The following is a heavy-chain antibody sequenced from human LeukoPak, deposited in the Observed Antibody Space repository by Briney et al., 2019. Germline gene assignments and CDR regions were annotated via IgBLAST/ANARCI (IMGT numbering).Heavy chain of an antibody. CDR3: ARDAGARFDP. CDR1: GFTFSSYE. V-gene: IGHV3-48*03. Sequence: GGSLRLSCAASGFTFSSYEMNWVRQARGKGLEWVSYISSSGSTIYYADSVKGRFTISRDNAKNSLYLQMNSLRAEDTAVYYCARDAGARFDPWGQGTLVTVSS. CDR2: ISSSGSTI. J-gene: IGHJ5*02.